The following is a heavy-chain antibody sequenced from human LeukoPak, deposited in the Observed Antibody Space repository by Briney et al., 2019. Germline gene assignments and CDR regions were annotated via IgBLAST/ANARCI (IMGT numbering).Heavy chain of an antibody. Sequence: SETLSLTCTVSGGSISSSSYYWGWIRQPPGKGLEWIGSIYYSGSTYYNPSLKSRVTISVDTSKNQFSLKLSSVTAADTAVYYCARGTLGYYYCYMDVWGKGTTVTVSS. CDR1: GGSISSSSYY. V-gene: IGHV4-39*07. CDR3: ARGTLGYYYCYMDV. D-gene: IGHD3-16*01. J-gene: IGHJ6*03. CDR2: IYYSGST.